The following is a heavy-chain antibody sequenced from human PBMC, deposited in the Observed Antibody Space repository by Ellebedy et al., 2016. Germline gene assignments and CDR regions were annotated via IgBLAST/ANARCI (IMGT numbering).Heavy chain of an antibody. CDR2: ISSSSSYI. V-gene: IGHV3-21*01. D-gene: IGHD3-3*01. CDR1: GFTFSSYA. J-gene: IGHJ5*02. CDR3: ARDSDPIWSPPHFNP. Sequence: GGSLRLSXAASGFTFSSYAMSWVRQAPGKGLEWVSSISSSSSYIYYADSVKGRFTISRDNAKNSLYLQMNSLRAEDTAVYYCARDSDPIWSPPHFNPWGQGTLVTVSS.